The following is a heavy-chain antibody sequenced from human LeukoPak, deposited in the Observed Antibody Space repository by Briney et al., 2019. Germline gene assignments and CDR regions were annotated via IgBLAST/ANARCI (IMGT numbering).Heavy chain of an antibody. Sequence: MTSETLSLTCTVSGGSISSGGYSWSWIRQHPGKGLEWIGYIYYSGITYYNPSLKSRVTISVDTSKNQFSLKLSSVTAADTAVYYCAGRKTYYDFWFMDVWGQGTTVTVSS. CDR2: IYYSGIT. CDR3: AGRKTYYDFWFMDV. J-gene: IGHJ6*02. CDR1: GGSISSGGYS. V-gene: IGHV4-31*03. D-gene: IGHD3-3*01.